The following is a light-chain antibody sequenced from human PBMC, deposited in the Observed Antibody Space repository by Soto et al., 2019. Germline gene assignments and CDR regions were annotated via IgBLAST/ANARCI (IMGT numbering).Light chain of an antibody. Sequence: QSVLTQPASVSGSPGQSIILSCTGTSSDVGFFNYVSWYQQYPGKAPKLMIYEVTNRPSGVSIRFSGSKSGNTASLTISGLQAEDEADYYCCSYRSVNTVVFGRGTKLTVL. V-gene: IGLV2-14*01. J-gene: IGLJ2*01. CDR3: CSYRSVNTVV. CDR1: SSDVGFFNY. CDR2: EVT.